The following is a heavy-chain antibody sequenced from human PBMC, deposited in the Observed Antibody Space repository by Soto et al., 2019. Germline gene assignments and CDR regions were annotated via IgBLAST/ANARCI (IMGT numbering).Heavy chain of an antibody. D-gene: IGHD4-17*01. Sequence: VQLVESGGGVVQPGRSLRLSCAASGFTFSIYGIHWVRQAPGKGLEWVAVIWYDGSNKYYADSVKGRFTISRDNSKNTLYLQMNRLRAEDTAVYYCARDFSSAGTNFDYWGQGTLVTVSS. CDR1: GFTFSIYG. CDR2: IWYDGSNK. J-gene: IGHJ4*02. CDR3: ARDFSSAGTNFDY. V-gene: IGHV3-33*01.